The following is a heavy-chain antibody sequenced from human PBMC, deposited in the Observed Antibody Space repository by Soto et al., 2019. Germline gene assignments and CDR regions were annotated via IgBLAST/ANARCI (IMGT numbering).Heavy chain of an antibody. J-gene: IGHJ4*02. CDR2: ISSSSSYI. CDR1: GLTFTSHA. Sequence: GGSLRLSCAASGLTFTSHAMTWVRRAPGKGLEWVSSISSSSSYIYYADSVKGRFTISRDNAKNSLYLQMNSLRAEDTAVYYCARDYETYSSGWFDYWGQGTLVTVSS. V-gene: IGHV3-21*01. D-gene: IGHD6-19*01. CDR3: ARDYETYSSGWFDY.